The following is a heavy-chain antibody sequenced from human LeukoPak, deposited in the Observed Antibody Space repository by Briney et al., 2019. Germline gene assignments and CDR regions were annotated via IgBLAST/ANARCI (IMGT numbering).Heavy chain of an antibody. CDR1: GYTLAAYY. V-gene: IGHV1-2*02. CDR3: ARDRHDGRKNYYLYSGMDV. CDR2: INPRSGGT. J-gene: IGHJ6*04. D-gene: IGHD1-1*01. Sequence: ASVNVSCKASGYTLAAYYMNWVRQAPGQGLEWMGWINPRSGGTLYSQKFQGRVTMTRDTSTDTVYMEVSGLRSDDTAVYYCARDRHDGRKNYYLYSGMDVWGEGTTVTVSS.